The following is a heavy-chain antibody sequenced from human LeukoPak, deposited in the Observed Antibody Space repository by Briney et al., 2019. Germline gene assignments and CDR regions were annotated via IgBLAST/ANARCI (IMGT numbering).Heavy chain of an antibody. V-gene: IGHV3-23*01. CDR3: AKDTGGSCYSAIAY. D-gene: IGHD2-15*01. Sequence: GGSLRLSCADSGFSFSSYAMSWVRQAPGKGLEWVSGICGNDGKTYYADSVKGRFTISRDNSKNTLHLQMNSLRAEDTALYYCAKDTGGSCYSAIAYWGQGAPVTVST. CDR2: ICGNDGKT. J-gene: IGHJ4*02. CDR1: GFSFSSYA.